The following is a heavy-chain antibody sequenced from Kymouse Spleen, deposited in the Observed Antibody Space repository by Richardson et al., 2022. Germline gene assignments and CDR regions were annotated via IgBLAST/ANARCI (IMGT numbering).Heavy chain of an antibody. J-gene: IGHJ4*02. CDR1: GGSVSSGSYY. CDR3: ASHILTGYSSFDY. D-gene: IGHD3-9*01. V-gene: IGHV4-61*01. CDR2: IYYSGST. Sequence: QVQLQESGPGLVKPSETLSLTCTVSGGSVSSGSYYWSWIRQPPGKGLEWIGYIYYSGSTNYNPSLKSRVTISVDTSKNQFSLKLSSVTAADTAVYYCASHILTGYSSFDYWGQGTLVTVSS.